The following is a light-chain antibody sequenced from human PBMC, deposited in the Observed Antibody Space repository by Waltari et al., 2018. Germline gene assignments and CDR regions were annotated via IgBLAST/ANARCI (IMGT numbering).Light chain of an antibody. J-gene: IGKJ5*01. CDR2: RAS. CDR3: QQYNSYPIT. Sequence: DIQMTQSPSTLSASVGDRVTITCRASQSISVWLAWYQQRPEGATKLLIYRASGLQSGVPSRFSGSGSETEFTLTIDGLQPDDFATYYCQQYNSYPITFGAGTRLE. CDR1: QSISVW. V-gene: IGKV1-5*03.